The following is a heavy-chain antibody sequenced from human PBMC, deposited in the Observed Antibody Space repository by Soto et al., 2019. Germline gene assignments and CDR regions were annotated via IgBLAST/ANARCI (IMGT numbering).Heavy chain of an antibody. J-gene: IGHJ6*02. Sequence: QVQLVQSGAEVRKPGASVKVSCKASGYTFTTYGISWVRQAPGQVLEWMGWISGYNGHTKYAQKFQGRVTMTTDTTPSTVYMDLRSLRSDDTAVYYCAREGEMPYYYYGLDVWGQGTTVTVSS. CDR2: ISGYNGHT. V-gene: IGHV1-18*01. CDR1: GYTFTTYG. D-gene: IGHD3-16*01. CDR3: AREGEMPYYYYGLDV.